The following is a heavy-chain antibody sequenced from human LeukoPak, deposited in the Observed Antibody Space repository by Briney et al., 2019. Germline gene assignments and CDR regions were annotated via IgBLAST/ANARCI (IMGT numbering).Heavy chain of an antibody. Sequence: SETLSLTCAVSGGSLSGYYWTRIRQPPGKGLEWIGYIYYTGSTNYNPSLKSRVTISVDTSKNQFSLKLSSVTAADTAVYYCARVGGTRYFDYWGQGTLVTVSS. D-gene: IGHD1-26*01. V-gene: IGHV4-59*01. CDR2: IYYTGST. CDR1: GGSLSGYY. CDR3: ARVGGTRYFDY. J-gene: IGHJ4*02.